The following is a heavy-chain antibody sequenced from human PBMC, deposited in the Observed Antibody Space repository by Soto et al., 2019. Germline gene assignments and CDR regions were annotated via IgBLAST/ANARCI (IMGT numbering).Heavy chain of an antibody. D-gene: IGHD5-18*01. Sequence: QVQLVESGGGVVQPGRSLRLSCAASGFTFSSYAMHWVRQAPGKGREWVAVISYDGSNKYYADSVKGRFTISRDNSKNTLYLQMNSLRAEDTAVYYCARDPYSYGPKFGYFDYWGQGTLVTVSS. V-gene: IGHV3-30-3*01. CDR3: ARDPYSYGPKFGYFDY. J-gene: IGHJ4*02. CDR1: GFTFSSYA. CDR2: ISYDGSNK.